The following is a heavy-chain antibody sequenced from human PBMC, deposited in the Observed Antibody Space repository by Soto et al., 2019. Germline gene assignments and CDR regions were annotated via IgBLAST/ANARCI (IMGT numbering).Heavy chain of an antibody. D-gene: IGHD3-3*01. J-gene: IGHJ6*02. V-gene: IGHV3-30-3*01. CDR1: GFTFSSYA. CDR3: ARDIQYYDFWSGYSHYYYYGMDV. Sequence: GGSLRLSCAASGFTFSSYAMHWVHQAPGKGLEWVAVISYDGSNKYYADSVKGRFTISRDNSKNTLYLQMNSLRAEDTAVYYCARDIQYYDFWSGYSHYYYYGMDVWGQGTTVTVSS. CDR2: ISYDGSNK.